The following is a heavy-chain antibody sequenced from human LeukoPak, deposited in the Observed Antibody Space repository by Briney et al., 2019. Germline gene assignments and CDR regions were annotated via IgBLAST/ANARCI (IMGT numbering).Heavy chain of an antibody. D-gene: IGHD5-12*01. V-gene: IGHV3-7*01. CDR3: ARLLVAATIQTDYYGMDV. CDR2: IKQDGSEN. CDR1: GFTFSSYW. Sequence: PGGSLRLSCAASGFTFSSYWMSWVRQAPGKGLEWVANIKQDGSENYYVDSVKGRFTISRDNAKNSLYLQMNSLRAEDTAVYYCARLLVAATIQTDYYGMDVWGQGTTVTVSS. J-gene: IGHJ6*02.